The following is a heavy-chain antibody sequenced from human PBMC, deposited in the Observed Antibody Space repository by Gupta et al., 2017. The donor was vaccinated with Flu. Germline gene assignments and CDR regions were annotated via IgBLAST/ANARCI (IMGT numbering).Heavy chain of an antibody. V-gene: IGHV4-39*01. J-gene: IGHJ5*02. CDR3: ARRGKTGYDNWFDP. CDR2: IFYTGST. Sequence: WIGSIFYTGSTSYSPSLKSRVTISVDTSKNQFSLKLSSVTAADTAVYYCARRGKTGYDNWFDPWGQGTLVTVSS. D-gene: IGHD3-9*01.